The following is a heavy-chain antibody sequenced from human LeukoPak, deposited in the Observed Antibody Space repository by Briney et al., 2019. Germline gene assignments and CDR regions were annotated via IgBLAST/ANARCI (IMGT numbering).Heavy chain of an antibody. Sequence: GGSLRLSCAASGFTFSSYAMSWVRQAPGKGLEWVSAISGSGGSTYYADSVKGRFTISRDDSKNTLYLQMNSLRAEDTAVYYCAKVGYCSGGSCYYPPSDFDYWGQGTLVTVSS. D-gene: IGHD2-15*01. V-gene: IGHV3-23*01. J-gene: IGHJ4*02. CDR3: AKVGYCSGGSCYYPPSDFDY. CDR2: ISGSGGST. CDR1: GFTFSSYA.